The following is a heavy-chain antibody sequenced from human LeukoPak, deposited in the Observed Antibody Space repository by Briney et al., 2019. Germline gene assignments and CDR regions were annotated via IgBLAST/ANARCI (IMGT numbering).Heavy chain of an antibody. V-gene: IGHV1-58*02. CDR3: AADENRYYDFSLDP. CDR1: GYTFTSYD. D-gene: IGHD3-3*01. Sequence: ASVKVSCKASGYTFTSYDINWVRQATGQRLEWIGWIVVGSGNTNYAQKFQERVTITRDMSTSTAYMELSSLRSEDTAVYYCAADENRYYDFSLDPWGQGTLVTVSS. J-gene: IGHJ5*02. CDR2: IVVGSGNT.